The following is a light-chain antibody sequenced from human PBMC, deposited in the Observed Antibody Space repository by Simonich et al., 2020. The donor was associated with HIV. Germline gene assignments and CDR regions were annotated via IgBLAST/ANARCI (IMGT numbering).Light chain of an antibody. CDR2: DVN. CDR3: CSYAGSYTWV. V-gene: IGLV2-11*01. CDR1: SSDVGGHNY. Sequence: QSALTQPRSVSGSPGQSVTISCTGTSSDVGGHNYVSWYQQHPGKAPKPMIYDVNTRPSGVPDRFSVSKSGNPASLTISGLQAEDEADYYCCSYAGSYTWVFGGGTKLTIL. J-gene: IGLJ3*02.